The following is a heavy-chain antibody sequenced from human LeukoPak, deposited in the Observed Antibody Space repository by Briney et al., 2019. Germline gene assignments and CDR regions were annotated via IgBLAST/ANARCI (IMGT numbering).Heavy chain of an antibody. CDR3: AKVQQWLVHPAFDY. J-gene: IGHJ4*02. V-gene: IGHV3-33*06. CDR2: IWYDGSNK. D-gene: IGHD6-19*01. Sequence: GRSLRLSCAASGFTFSSYGMNWVRQAPGKGLEWVAVIWYDGSNKYYADSVKGRFTISRDNSKNTLYLQMNSLRAEDTAVYYCAKVQQWLVHPAFDYWGQGTLVTVSS. CDR1: GFTFSSYG.